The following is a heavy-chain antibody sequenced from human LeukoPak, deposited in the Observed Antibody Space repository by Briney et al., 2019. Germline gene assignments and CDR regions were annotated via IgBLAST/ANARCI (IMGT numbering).Heavy chain of an antibody. J-gene: IGHJ4*02. CDR2: IRGSGSNS. Sequence: GGALRPSCAASGFTFSSYAMSWVRQAPRKGLEWVSTIRGSGSNSYYADSVEGRFTISRDNSKNTLYLQMNSLRSEGTAIYYCANAKGSSGSGSSWDNWGQGTLVTVSS. CDR3: ANAKGSSGSGSSWDN. D-gene: IGHD2-15*01. CDR1: GFTFSSYA. V-gene: IGHV3-23*01.